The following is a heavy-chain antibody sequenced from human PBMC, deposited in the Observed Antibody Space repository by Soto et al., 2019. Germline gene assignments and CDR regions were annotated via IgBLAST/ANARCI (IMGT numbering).Heavy chain of an antibody. CDR2: INPSGGST. CDR3: ARDTLGYCSGGSCYRYNWFDP. V-gene: IGHV1-46*03. CDR1: GYTFTSYY. D-gene: IGHD2-15*01. Sequence: GASVKVSCKASGYTFTSYYMHWVRQAPGQGLEWMGIINPSGGSTSYAQKFQGRVTMTRDTSTSTVYMELSSLRSEDTAVYYCARDTLGYCSGGSCYRYNWFDPWGQGTLVTVSS. J-gene: IGHJ5*02.